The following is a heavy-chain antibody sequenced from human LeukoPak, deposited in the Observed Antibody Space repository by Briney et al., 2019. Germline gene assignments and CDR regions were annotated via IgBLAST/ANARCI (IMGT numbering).Heavy chain of an antibody. Sequence: LETLCLTPALSLGSTTVYSWSTGSQPAGKGLEWIGRIYTSGSTIYNPSLKSRVTMSVDTSKNQFSLELRSVTAADTAVYYCARRVRDRRGWYDLDYWGQGTLITVSS. J-gene: IGHJ4*02. CDR3: ARRVRDRRGWYDLDY. CDR1: GSTTVYS. V-gene: IGHV4-4*07. D-gene: IGHD6-19*01. CDR2: IYTSGST.